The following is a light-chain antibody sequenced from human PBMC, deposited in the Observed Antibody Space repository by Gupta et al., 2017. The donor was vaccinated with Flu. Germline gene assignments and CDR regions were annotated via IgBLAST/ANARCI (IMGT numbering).Light chain of an antibody. CDR2: GAS. V-gene: IGKV3-20*01. Sequence: EIVLTQSPGTLSLSPGERATLSCRASQSVSSSYLAWYQQKPGQAPRRLIYGASSRDTGIPDRFSGSGSGTDFTLTISRLEPEDFAVYYCQQYGSSPPWTFGQGTKVEIK. J-gene: IGKJ1*01. CDR3: QQYGSSPPWT. CDR1: QSVSSSY.